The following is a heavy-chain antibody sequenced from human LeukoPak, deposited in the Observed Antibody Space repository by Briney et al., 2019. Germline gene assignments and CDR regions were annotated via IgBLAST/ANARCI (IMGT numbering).Heavy chain of an antibody. Sequence: HGASVKVSCKASGYTFTGYYMHWVRQAPGQGLEWMGWINLDSGGTNYAQKFQGRVTMTRDTSISTAYMELSRLRSDDTAVYYCARASGSSSWLNIDYWGQGTLVTVSS. CDR2: INLDSGGT. V-gene: IGHV1-2*02. CDR3: ARASGSSSWLNIDY. CDR1: GYTFTGYY. D-gene: IGHD6-13*01. J-gene: IGHJ4*02.